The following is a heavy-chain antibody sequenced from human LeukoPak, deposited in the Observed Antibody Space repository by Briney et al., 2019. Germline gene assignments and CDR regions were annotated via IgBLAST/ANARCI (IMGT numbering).Heavy chain of an antibody. Sequence: GASVTVSCKASGGTFISHAISWVRQAPGQGLEWMGGIIPIFGTANYAQKFQGRVTITADKSTSTAYMELSSLRSEDTAVYYCANAVTTGGDYWGQGTLVTVSS. D-gene: IGHD4-17*01. J-gene: IGHJ4*02. V-gene: IGHV1-69*06. CDR1: GGTFISHA. CDR3: ANAVTTGGDY. CDR2: IIPIFGTA.